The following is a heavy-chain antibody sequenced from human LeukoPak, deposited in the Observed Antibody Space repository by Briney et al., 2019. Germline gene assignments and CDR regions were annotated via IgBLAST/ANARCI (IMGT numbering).Heavy chain of an antibody. D-gene: IGHD5-24*01. J-gene: IGHJ4*02. Sequence: GGSLRLSCSASGFTFSSYAMHWVRQAPGKGLEYVSSISSNGGSTYYADPVKGRFTISRDNSKNTLYLQMSSLRAEDTALYYCARADMATITIDYWGQGTLVTVSS. CDR1: GFTFSSYA. CDR3: ARADMATITIDY. CDR2: ISSNGGST. V-gene: IGHV3-64D*06.